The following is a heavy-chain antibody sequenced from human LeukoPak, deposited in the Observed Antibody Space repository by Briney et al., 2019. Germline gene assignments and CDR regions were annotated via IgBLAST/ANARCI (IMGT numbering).Heavy chain of an antibody. CDR3: VREQSGGTFDY. Sequence: ASVKVSCVASGYTFTTYCLHWVRQAPGQGLEWMGIINTSSGNTNYAQTFRARITMTRDTSTNTVYMELSSLTSEDTAVYYCVREQSGGTFDYWGQGTLVTVSS. D-gene: IGHD2-15*01. CDR2: INTSSGNT. J-gene: IGHJ4*02. CDR1: GYTFTTYC. V-gene: IGHV1-46*01.